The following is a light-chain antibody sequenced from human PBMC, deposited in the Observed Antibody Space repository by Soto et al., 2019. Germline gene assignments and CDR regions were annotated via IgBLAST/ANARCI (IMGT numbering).Light chain of an antibody. Sequence: QSVLTQPPSASGAPGQRVTISCTGSSSNIGAGYDVQWYQHLPGTAPKLLIHGNNNRPSGVPDRFSGSKSDTSASLAITALQAEDEGDYYCQSYDTTLSSWVFGGGTKVTVL. V-gene: IGLV1-40*01. CDR1: SSNIGAGYD. CDR3: QSYDTTLSSWV. CDR2: GNN. J-gene: IGLJ3*02.